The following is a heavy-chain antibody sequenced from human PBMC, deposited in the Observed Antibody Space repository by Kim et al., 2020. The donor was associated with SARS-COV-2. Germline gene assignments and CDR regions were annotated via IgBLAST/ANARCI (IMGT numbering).Heavy chain of an antibody. J-gene: IGHJ6*02. V-gene: IGHV1-3*01. Sequence: ASVKVSCKASGYIFTSYAIHWVRQAPGQRLEWMGWINVDNGNTKYSRKFQDRVTITRDTSASTAYMELSSLRSEDTAVYYCARDLSPITMIVVVITGTGGVDGWGQGTTVTVSS. CDR3: ARDLSPITMIVVVITGTGGVDG. CDR1: GYIFTSYA. D-gene: IGHD3-22*01. CDR2: INVDNGNT.